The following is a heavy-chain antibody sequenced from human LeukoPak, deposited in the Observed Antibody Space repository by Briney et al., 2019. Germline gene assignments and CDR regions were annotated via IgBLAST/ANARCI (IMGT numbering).Heavy chain of an antibody. Sequence: PGGSLRFSCADSGFSFSSYEMNWVRQAPGKGLEWISYISSSGSITFYADSEKGRFTISRDNARNSLFLQMNSLRAEDTAVYYCASTRSTSDWYTRGFEYWGQGTLVTVSS. CDR2: ISSSGSIT. CDR1: GFSFSSYE. J-gene: IGHJ4*02. D-gene: IGHD6-19*01. CDR3: ASTRSTSDWYTRGFEY. V-gene: IGHV3-48*03.